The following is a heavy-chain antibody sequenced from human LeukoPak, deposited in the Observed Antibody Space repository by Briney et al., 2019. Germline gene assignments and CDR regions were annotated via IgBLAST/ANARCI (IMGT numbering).Heavy chain of an antibody. D-gene: IGHD2/OR15-2a*01. CDR2: ISTSAAGT. CDR3: AKASAVDHYLSFDY. Sequence: GGSLRLSCAASGFTFGSYGMSWVRQVPGKGLEWVSAISTSAAGTYYAASVKGRFTISRDNSRNTLYLQMNSLRAEDTAVYYCAKASAVDHYLSFDYWGQGSLVTVSS. CDR1: GFTFGSYG. V-gene: IGHV3-23*01. J-gene: IGHJ4*02.